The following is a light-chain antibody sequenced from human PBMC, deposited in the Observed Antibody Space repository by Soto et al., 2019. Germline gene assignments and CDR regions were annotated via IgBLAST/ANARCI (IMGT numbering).Light chain of an antibody. CDR2: GAS. Sequence: EIVLTQSPGTLSLSPGERATLSCRASPSVSGSNLAWYQQKPGQAPRLVIYGASSRATGIPDRFSGSGSGTDFTLTISSLQPDDFATYYCQQYNSYSTFGQGTKVDIK. CDR3: QQYNSYST. CDR1: PSVSGSN. J-gene: IGKJ2*01. V-gene: IGKV3-20*01.